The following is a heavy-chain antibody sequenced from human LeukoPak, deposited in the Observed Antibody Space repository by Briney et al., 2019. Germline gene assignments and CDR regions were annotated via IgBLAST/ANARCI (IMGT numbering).Heavy chain of an antibody. Sequence: PSETLSLTCTVSGDSISSSTYHWGWVRQPPGKGPEWIGSISYSGSTYYNPSLKSRVTVSVDTSKNQFSLKLSSVTAADRAAYYCARGYCSTTTCSGVGYMDVWGKGTTVTVSS. V-gene: IGHV4-39*01. D-gene: IGHD2-2*01. CDR3: ARGYCSTTTCSGVGYMDV. CDR2: ISYSGST. CDR1: GDSISSSTYH. J-gene: IGHJ6*03.